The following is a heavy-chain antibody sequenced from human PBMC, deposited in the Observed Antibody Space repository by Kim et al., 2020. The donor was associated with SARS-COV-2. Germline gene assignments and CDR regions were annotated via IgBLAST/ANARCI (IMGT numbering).Heavy chain of an antibody. J-gene: IGHJ3*01. CDR3: ARDILLWFGESDAFDV. D-gene: IGHD3-10*01. Sequence: ASVKVSCKASGYTFTSYAMNWVRQAPGQGLEWMGWINTNTGNPTYAQGFTGRFVFSLDTSVSTAYLQISSLKAEDTAVYYCARDILLWFGESDAFDVWGQGTMLTASS. CDR2: INTNTGNP. V-gene: IGHV7-4-1*02. CDR1: GYTFTSYA.